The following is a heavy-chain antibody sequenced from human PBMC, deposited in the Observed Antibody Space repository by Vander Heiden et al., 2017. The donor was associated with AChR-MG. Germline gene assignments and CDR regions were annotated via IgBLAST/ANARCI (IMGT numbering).Heavy chain of an antibody. D-gene: IGHD7-27*01. J-gene: IGHJ6*01. CDR3: ARDGGRRASLGHRDG. Sequence: QVQLVQSGPAVKNPASSVQVPCQASGCTFRSYDISWVRQAPGKGLEWMGGIIPIFGTANYAQKFQGRVTITADESTSTAYMELSSQRSEDTAVYYCARDGGRRASLGHRDGWGKGRTGNV. CDR2: IIPIFGTA. CDR1: GCTFRSYD. V-gene: IGHV1-69*01.